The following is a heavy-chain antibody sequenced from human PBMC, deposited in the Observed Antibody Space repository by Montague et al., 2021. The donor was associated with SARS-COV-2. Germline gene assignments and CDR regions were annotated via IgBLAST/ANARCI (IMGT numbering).Heavy chain of an antibody. J-gene: IGHJ3*02. CDR2: IYYSGST. CDR1: GSSISSSRYY. Sequence: SETLSLTCTVSGSSISSSRYYWGWIHQPPGKGLEWIGSIYYSGSTYYNPSLKSRVTISVDTSKNQFSLKLSSVTAADTAVYYCARHSVRDTIFGVVIIPDAFDIWGQGTMVTVSS. D-gene: IGHD3-3*01. CDR3: ARHSVRDTIFGVVIIPDAFDI. V-gene: IGHV4-39*01.